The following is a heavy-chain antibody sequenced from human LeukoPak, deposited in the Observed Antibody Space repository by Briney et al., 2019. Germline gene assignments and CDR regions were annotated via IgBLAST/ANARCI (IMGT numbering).Heavy chain of an antibody. CDR1: GLTFSSHW. Sequence: GGSLRLSCAASGLTFSSHWMHWVRQAPGKGLEWVAVISYDGSNKYYADSVKGRFTISRDNSKNTLYLQMNSLRAEDTAVYYCAKSGEELAFDYWGQGTLVTVSS. V-gene: IGHV3-30*18. CDR3: AKSGEELAFDY. J-gene: IGHJ4*02. D-gene: IGHD1-26*01. CDR2: ISYDGSNK.